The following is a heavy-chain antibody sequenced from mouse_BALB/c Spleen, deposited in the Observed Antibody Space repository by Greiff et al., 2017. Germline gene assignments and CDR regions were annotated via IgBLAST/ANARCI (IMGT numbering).Heavy chain of an antibody. V-gene: IGHV1S56*01. CDR2: IYPGNVNT. CDR3: ARGGSSYYFDY. D-gene: IGHD1-1*01. Sequence: QVQLQQSGPELVKPGASVRISCKASGYTFTSYYIHWVKQRPGQGLEWIGWIYPGNVNTKYNEKFKGKATLTADKSSSTAYMQLSSLTSDDSAVYFCARGGSSYYFDYWGQGTTLTVSS. CDR1: GYTFTSYY. J-gene: IGHJ2*01.